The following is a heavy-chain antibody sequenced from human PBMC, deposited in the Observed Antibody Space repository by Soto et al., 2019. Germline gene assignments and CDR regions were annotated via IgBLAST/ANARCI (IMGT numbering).Heavy chain of an antibody. D-gene: IGHD3-22*01. CDR1: GFSIRNYA. CDR2: ISASGSST. Sequence: QPGGSLRLSCAASGFSIRNYAMSWVRQAPGKGLEWVSAISASGSSTYYADSVQGRFTISRDTSKNTLSLQMNSLRAEDTAEYYCAKGSSGSRPYYFEYWGQGTLVTVSS. V-gene: IGHV3-23*01. CDR3: AKGSSGSRPYYFEY. J-gene: IGHJ4*02.